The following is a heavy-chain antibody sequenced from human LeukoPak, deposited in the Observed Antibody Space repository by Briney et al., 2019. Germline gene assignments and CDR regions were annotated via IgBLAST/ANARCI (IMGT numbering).Heavy chain of an antibody. CDR3: ARGGRFRPGTTDY. V-gene: IGHV4-59*12. D-gene: IGHD1-1*01. Sequence: SETLSLTCTVSGGSISGYYWSWIRQPPGKGLEWIGYIYYSGSTNYNPSLESRVTISVDTSNNQFSLKLSSVTAADTAVYYCARGGRFRPGTTDYWGQGTLVTVSS. J-gene: IGHJ4*02. CDR1: GGSISGYY. CDR2: IYYSGST.